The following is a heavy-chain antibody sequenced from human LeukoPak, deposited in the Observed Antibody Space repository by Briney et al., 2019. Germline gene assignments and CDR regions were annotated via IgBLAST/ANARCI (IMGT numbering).Heavy chain of an antibody. V-gene: IGHV4-4*07. CDR3: ARVRAYANFVGSFDL. CDR2: IWTTGST. Sequence: SETLSLTCTVSGGSISSHYWGWIRHPAGKRLEWLGRIWTTGSTAYNPSYKSRLTMSMDKSNNQFSLKLTSITAADTAVYYCARVRAYANFVGSFDLWGRGALVTVSS. J-gene: IGHJ2*01. D-gene: IGHD1-26*01. CDR1: GGSISSHY.